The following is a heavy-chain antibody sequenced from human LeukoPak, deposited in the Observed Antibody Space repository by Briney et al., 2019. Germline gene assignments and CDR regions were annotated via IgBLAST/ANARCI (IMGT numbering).Heavy chain of an antibody. CDR3: AKMGTTTTQATHLDY. Sequence: PGGSLRLSRAASGFTFISYEMNCGRQAPGKGLEWGSYISSSGSTIYYDDSVKGRFTIFRDDSKNTLYLQMNSLRADDTAVYYCAKMGTTTTQATHLDYWGQGTLVTVSS. D-gene: IGHD4-11*01. CDR2: ISSSGSTI. CDR1: GFTFISYE. J-gene: IGHJ4*02. V-gene: IGHV3-48*03.